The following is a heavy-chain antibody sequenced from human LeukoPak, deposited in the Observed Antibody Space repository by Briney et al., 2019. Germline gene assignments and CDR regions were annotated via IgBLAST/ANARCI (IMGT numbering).Heavy chain of an antibody. J-gene: IGHJ4*02. Sequence: SETLSLTCAVSGGSISSSNWWSWVRQPPGKGLEWIGEIYHSGSTNYNPSLKSRVTISVDTSKNQFSLRLSSVTAADTAVYYCASYPGIAVAGYWGQGTLVTVSS. CDR2: IYHSGST. CDR1: GGSISSSNW. D-gene: IGHD6-19*01. V-gene: IGHV4-4*02. CDR3: ASYPGIAVAGY.